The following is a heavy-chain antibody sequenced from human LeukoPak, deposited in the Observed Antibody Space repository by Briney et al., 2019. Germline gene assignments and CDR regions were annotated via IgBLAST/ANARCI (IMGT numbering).Heavy chain of an antibody. CDR2: ISAYNGNT. CDR3: ARDLGSSSDY. Sequence: ASVKVSCNALGYTFTSYGISWVRQAPGQGLEWMGWISAYNGNTNYAQKFQGRVTMTTDTSTSTAYMGLRSLGSDDTAVYYCARDLGSSSDYWGQGTLVTVCS. D-gene: IGHD6-6*01. V-gene: IGHV1-18*01. J-gene: IGHJ4*02. CDR1: GYTFTSYG.